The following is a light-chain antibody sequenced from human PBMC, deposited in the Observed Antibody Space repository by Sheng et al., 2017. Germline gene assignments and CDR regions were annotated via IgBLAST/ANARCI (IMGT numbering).Light chain of an antibody. CDR2: GAS. CDR1: QGISIW. Sequence: DIQMTQSPSSLPASVGDRVTITCRASQGISIWLAWYQQKPGKAPRSLIYGASNLLSWVPSRFSGSGSGTDFSLTINSLQPEDFATYYCQQYSTYPFTLGQGTRLEIK. CDR3: QQYSTYPFT. V-gene: IGKV1D-16*01. J-gene: IGKJ5*01.